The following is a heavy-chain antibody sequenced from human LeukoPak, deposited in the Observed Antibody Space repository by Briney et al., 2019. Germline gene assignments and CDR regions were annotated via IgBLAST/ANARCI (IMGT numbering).Heavy chain of an antibody. CDR2: IKQDGSEK. Sequence: GGSLRLSCAASGFTFSSYWMSWVRQAPGKGLEWVANIKQDGSEKYYVDSVKGRFTISRDNAKNSLYLQMNSLRAEDTAVYYCARVGGTGWYFFDSWGQGTLVTVSS. D-gene: IGHD6-19*01. CDR1: GFTFSSYW. V-gene: IGHV3-7*01. J-gene: IGHJ4*02. CDR3: ARVGGTGWYFFDS.